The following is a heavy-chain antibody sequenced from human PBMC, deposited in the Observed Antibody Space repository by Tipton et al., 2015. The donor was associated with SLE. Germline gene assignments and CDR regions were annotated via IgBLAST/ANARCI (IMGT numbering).Heavy chain of an antibody. CDR3: AREDCSTTSCPYNWFDP. CDR2: IYFSGNS. J-gene: IGHJ5*02. V-gene: IGHV4-39*02. Sequence: TLSLTCNVSGGSISSYYWGWIRQPPGKGLEWIGSIYFSGNSYYNPSLKSRVTISVDTSKNQFSLKLSSVTAADTAIYYCAREDCSTTSCPYNWFDPWGQGTLVTVSS. CDR1: GGSISSYY. D-gene: IGHD2-2*01.